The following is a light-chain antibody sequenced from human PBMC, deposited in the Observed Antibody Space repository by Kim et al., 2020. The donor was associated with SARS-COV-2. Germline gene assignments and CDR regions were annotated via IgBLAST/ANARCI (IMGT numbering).Light chain of an antibody. J-gene: IGLJ1*01. CDR3: CSYAGSYTYV. Sequence: GQSVTISCTGTSSDVGGYNYVSWYQQHPGKAPKLMIYDVSKRPSGVPDRFSCSKSGNTASLTISGLQAEDEADDYCCSYAGSYTYVFGTGTKVTVL. V-gene: IGLV2-11*01. CDR1: SSDVGGYNY. CDR2: DVS.